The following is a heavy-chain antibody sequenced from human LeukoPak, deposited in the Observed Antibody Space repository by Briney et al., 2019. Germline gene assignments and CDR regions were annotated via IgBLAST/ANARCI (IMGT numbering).Heavy chain of an antibody. J-gene: IGHJ5*02. D-gene: IGHD4-17*01. Sequence: GGSLRLSCAASGFTFDDFGMSWVRQAPGKGLEWVSSINWNGGRTGYADSVKGRFIISRDNAKNSLYLQMNSLRAEDTALYYCARESTVTTFWFDPWGQGIMVTVSS. V-gene: IGHV3-20*04. CDR3: ARESTVTTFWFDP. CDR2: INWNGGRT. CDR1: GFTFDDFG.